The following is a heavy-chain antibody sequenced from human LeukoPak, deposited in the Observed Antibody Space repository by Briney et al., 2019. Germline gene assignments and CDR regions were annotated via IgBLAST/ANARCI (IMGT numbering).Heavy chain of an antibody. J-gene: IGHJ5*02. CDR3: AKDRGLWFGELWFGP. CDR2: ISGSGGST. V-gene: IGHV3-23*01. CDR1: GFTFSSYA. Sequence: QTGGSLRLSCAASGFTFSSYAMSWVRQAPGKGLEWVSAISGSGGSTYYADSVKGRFTISRDNSKNTLYLQMNSLRAEDTAVYYCAKDRGLWFGELWFGPWGQGTLVTVSS. D-gene: IGHD3-10*01.